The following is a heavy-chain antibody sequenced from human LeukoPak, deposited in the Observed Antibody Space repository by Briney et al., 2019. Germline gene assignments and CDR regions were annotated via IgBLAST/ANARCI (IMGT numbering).Heavy chain of an antibody. CDR3: AREDVDTAMVTKLDY. CDR1: GGSFSGYY. J-gene: IGHJ4*02. CDR2: INHSGST. Sequence: PSETLSLTCAVYGGSFSGYYWSWIRPPPGKGLEWIGEINHSGSTNYNPSLKSRVTISVDTSKNQFSLKLSPVTAADTAVYYCAREDVDTAMVTKLDYWGQGTLVTVSS. D-gene: IGHD5-18*01. V-gene: IGHV4-34*01.